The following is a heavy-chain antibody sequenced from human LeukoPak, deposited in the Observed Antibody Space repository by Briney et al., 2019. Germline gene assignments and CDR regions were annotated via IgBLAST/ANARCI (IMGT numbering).Heavy chain of an antibody. Sequence: PGGSLRLSCAASGFTFSDYYMDWVRQAPGKGLEWVGRIRNKANSYTTEYAASVKGRFTISRDDSKNSLYVQMNSLRTDGAAVYYCARDLGGHYYDRSGYCQWGQGTLVTVSA. D-gene: IGHD3-22*01. CDR3: ARDLGGHYYDRSGYCQ. CDR1: GFTFSDYY. J-gene: IGHJ4*02. V-gene: IGHV3-72*01. CDR2: IRNKANSYTT.